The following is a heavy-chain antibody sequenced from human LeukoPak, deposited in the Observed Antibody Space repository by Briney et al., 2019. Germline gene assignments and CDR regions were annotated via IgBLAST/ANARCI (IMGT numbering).Heavy chain of an antibody. Sequence: PGGSLRLSCAASGFSFGPNAMCWVRQAPGKGLEWVSGIGGDGGTHYTASVKGRFSISRDNSKNTLYLQMNSLRAEDTAIYYCAKDLHYWSGIDYWGQGTLVTVSS. CDR2: IGGDGGT. J-gene: IGHJ4*02. CDR3: AKDLHYWSGIDY. CDR1: GFSFGPNA. D-gene: IGHD3-3*02. V-gene: IGHV3-23*01.